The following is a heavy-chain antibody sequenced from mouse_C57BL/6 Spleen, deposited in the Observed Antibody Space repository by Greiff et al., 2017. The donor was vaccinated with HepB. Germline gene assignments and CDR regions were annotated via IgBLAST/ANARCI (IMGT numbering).Heavy chain of an antibody. J-gene: IGHJ1*03. CDR2: ISSGGDYI. CDR3: TREGYYGSSRGYFDV. V-gene: IGHV5-9-1*02. D-gene: IGHD1-1*01. Sequence: EVMLVESGEGLVKPGGSLKLSCAASGFTFSSYAMSWVRQTPEKRLEWVAYISSGGDYIYYADTVKGRFTISRDNARNTLYLQMSSLKSEDTAMYYCTREGYYGSSRGYFDVWGTGTTVTVSS. CDR1: GFTFSSYA.